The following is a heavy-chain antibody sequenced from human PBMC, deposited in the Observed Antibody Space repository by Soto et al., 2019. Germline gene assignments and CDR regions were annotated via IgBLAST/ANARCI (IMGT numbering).Heavy chain of an antibody. D-gene: IGHD3-10*01. CDR1: GGSVSSGRYY. CDR3: ARESDSGSYYFDY. Sequence: PSETLSLSCTVSGGSVSSGRYYWSWIRHRQGKVLWWLGYIYHNGSTNYRPSLKSRGTISVDTSKNHFSLRMSSVTAADTAVYYCARESDSGSYYFDYWGRGTLVTVSS. V-gene: IGHV4-61*03. J-gene: IGHJ4*01. CDR2: IYHNGST.